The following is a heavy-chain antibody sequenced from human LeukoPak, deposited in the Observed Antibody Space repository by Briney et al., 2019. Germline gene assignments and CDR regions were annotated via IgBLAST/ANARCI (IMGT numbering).Heavy chain of an antibody. V-gene: IGHV3-30*18. D-gene: IGHD2-2*01. J-gene: IGHJ4*02. CDR3: AKEGIVVVPAAPRRVEYYIDY. CDR1: GFTFSSYG. Sequence: GRSLRLSCAASGFTFSSYGMLWVRQAPGKGLEWVAVITYDGSNKYYADSVKGRFTISRDNSKNTLYLQMNSLRAEDTAVYYCAKEGIVVVPAAPRRVEYYIDYWGQGTLVTVSS. CDR2: ITYDGSNK.